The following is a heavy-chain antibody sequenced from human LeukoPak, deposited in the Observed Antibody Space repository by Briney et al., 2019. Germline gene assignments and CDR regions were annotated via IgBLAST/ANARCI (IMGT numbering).Heavy chain of an antibody. Sequence: GASVKVSCKASGYTFTSYGISWVRQAPGQGLEWMGWISAYNGNTNYAQKLQGRVTMTTDTSTSTAYMELRSLRSDDTAVYYCARGDYGSGSYYLSLYYMDVWGKGTTVTVSS. V-gene: IGHV1-18*01. D-gene: IGHD3-10*01. CDR1: GYTFTSYG. J-gene: IGHJ6*03. CDR3: ARGDYGSGSYYLSLYYMDV. CDR2: ISAYNGNT.